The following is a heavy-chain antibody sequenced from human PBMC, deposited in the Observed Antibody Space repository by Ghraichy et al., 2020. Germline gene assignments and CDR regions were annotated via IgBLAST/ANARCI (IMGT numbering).Heavy chain of an antibody. Sequence: SETLSLTCTVSGGSISSSDYYWGWIRQPPGKGLEWIGSMYYSGSTYYNPSLKSRVTISVDTSKNQFSLKLSSVTAADTAVYYCARHGWGSVKYVDYWGQGTLVTVSS. D-gene: IGHD3-16*01. CDR1: GGSISSSDYY. V-gene: IGHV4-39*01. CDR3: ARHGWGSVKYVDY. CDR2: MYYSGST. J-gene: IGHJ4*02.